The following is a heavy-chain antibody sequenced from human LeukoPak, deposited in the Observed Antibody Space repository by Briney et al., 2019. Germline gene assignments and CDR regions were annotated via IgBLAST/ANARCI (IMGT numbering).Heavy chain of an antibody. Sequence: GASVKVSCKASGGTFSSYAVSWVRQAPGQGLEWMGRIIPIFGTANYAQKFQGRVTITTDESTSTAYMELSSLRSEDTAVYYCARGAVVDYMDVWGKGTTVTVSS. CDR3: ARGAVVDYMDV. J-gene: IGHJ6*03. V-gene: IGHV1-69*05. D-gene: IGHD2-21*01. CDR1: GGTFSSYA. CDR2: IIPIFGTA.